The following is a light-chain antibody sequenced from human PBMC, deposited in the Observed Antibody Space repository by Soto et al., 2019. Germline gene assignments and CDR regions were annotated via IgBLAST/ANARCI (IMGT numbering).Light chain of an antibody. Sequence: EIVLTQSPATLSLSPGERATLSCRASQRVSYHRAWYQQKPGQAPRLLISDASNRATGIPARFSGSGSGTDFTLTISSLDPEDSAVYYCQQRNNWPPVTFGGGTKVEIK. J-gene: IGKJ4*01. CDR3: QQRNNWPPVT. CDR2: DAS. V-gene: IGKV3-11*01. CDR1: QRVSYH.